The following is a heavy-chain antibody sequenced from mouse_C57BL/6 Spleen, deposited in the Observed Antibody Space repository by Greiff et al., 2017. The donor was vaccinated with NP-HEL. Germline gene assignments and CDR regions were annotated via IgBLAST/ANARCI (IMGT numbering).Heavy chain of an antibody. J-gene: IGHJ2*01. CDR3: ARKGVYYFDY. Sequence: QVHVKQSGTELVKPGASVKLSCKASGYTFTSYWMHWVKQRPGQGLEWIGNINPNNGGTNYNEKFKSKATLTVDKSSSTAYMQLSSLTSEDSAVYYCARKGVYYFDYWGQGTTLTVSS. V-gene: IGHV1-53*01. CDR2: INPNNGGT. CDR1: GYTFTSYW.